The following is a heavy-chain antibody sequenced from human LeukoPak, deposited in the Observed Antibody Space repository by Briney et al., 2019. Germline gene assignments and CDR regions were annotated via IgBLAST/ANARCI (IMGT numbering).Heavy chain of an antibody. CDR1: GGTFSSYA. D-gene: IGHD3-22*01. J-gene: IGHJ5*02. Sequence: ASVKVSCKASGGTFSSYAISWVRQAPGQGLEWMGGIFPIFGTANYAQKFQGRVTITADESTSTAYMELSSLRSEDTAVYYCAREGYYDSRARADWFDPWGQGTLVTVSS. V-gene: IGHV1-69*13. CDR3: AREGYYDSRARADWFDP. CDR2: IFPIFGTA.